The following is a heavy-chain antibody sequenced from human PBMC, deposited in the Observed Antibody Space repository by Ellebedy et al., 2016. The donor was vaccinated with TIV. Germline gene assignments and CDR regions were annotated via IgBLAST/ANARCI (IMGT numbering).Heavy chain of an antibody. D-gene: IGHD1-26*01. J-gene: IGHJ6*02. V-gene: IGHV3-21*01. Sequence: GESLKISCAASGFTFSSYSMNWVRQAPGKGLEWVSSISSSSSYIYYADSVNGRFTISRDNAKNSLYLQMNSLRAEDTAVYYCARDFGELPYDHYYGMDVWGQGTTVTVSS. CDR3: ARDFGELPYDHYYGMDV. CDR1: GFTFSSYS. CDR2: ISSSSSYI.